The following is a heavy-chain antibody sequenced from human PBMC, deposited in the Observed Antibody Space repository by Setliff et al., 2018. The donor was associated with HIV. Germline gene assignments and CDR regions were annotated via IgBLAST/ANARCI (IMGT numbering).Heavy chain of an antibody. V-gene: IGHV1-18*01. J-gene: IGHJ4*02. CDR2: IGPYNGRT. Sequence: ASVKVSCKTSGYMFIAYGMSWVRRAPGQGLEWMGWIGPYNGRTEYAQKFQGRVTITADESTSTAYMELSSLRAEDTAVYYCANMQWASNAWYSFDYWGQGALVTVSS. CDR1: GYMFIAYG. D-gene: IGHD6-19*01. CDR3: ANMQWASNAWYSFDY.